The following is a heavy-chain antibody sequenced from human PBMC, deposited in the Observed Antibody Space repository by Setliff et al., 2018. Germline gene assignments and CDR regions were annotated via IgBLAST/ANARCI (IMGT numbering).Heavy chain of an antibody. Sequence: ASVKVSCKASGYTFTSYYMHWVRQAPGQGLEWVGIINPSGGSTSYAQKFQGRVTMTEDTSTDTAYMELGSLRSEDTAVYYCATNSGGNTIDAFDIWGQGTMVTVSS. J-gene: IGHJ3*02. CDR2: INPSGGST. CDR1: GYTFTSYY. D-gene: IGHD2-15*01. V-gene: IGHV1-46*01. CDR3: ATNSGGNTIDAFDI.